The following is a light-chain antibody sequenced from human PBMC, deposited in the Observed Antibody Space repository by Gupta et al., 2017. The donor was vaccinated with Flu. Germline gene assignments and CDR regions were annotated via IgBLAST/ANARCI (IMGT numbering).Light chain of an antibody. CDR1: QSVSSSY. V-gene: IGKV3-20*01. J-gene: IGKJ3*01. Sequence: EIVLTQSPGILSLSPGERATLSCRASQSVSSSYLAWYRQKPGQAPRLLIYGASSRATGIPDRFSGSGSGTDFTLTISRLEPEDFAVYSCQQDGTSPFTFGHGTKVDAK. CDR2: GAS. CDR3: QQDGTSPFT.